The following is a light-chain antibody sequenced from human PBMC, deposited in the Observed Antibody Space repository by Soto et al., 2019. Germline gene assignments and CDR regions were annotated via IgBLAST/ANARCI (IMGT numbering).Light chain of an antibody. J-gene: IGKJ4*01. Sequence: DIQLTQSPSFLSATVGDRVTITCRASQGISLYLAWYQQKPGKAPNLLIYAASTLQSWVPSRFSGSGSGTEFTLTISSLQPEDFATYYCQQLNSYPLTFGGGTKVHI. V-gene: IGKV1-9*01. CDR3: QQLNSYPLT. CDR2: AAS. CDR1: QGISLY.